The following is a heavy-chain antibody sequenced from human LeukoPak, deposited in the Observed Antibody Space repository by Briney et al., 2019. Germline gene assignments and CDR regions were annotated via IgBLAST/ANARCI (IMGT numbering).Heavy chain of an antibody. D-gene: IGHD2/OR15-2a*01. CDR2: IYYSGST. V-gene: IGHV4-59*08. J-gene: IGHJ3*02. CDR1: GGSISSYY. CDR3: ARREGPRSKSNMYDI. Sequence: SETLSLTCTVSGGSISSYYWSWIRQPPGKGLEWIGYIYYSGSTTYNPSLNSRVTMSVDSSRNQFSLKLVSVTAADTAVYYCARREGPRSKSNMYDIWGHGTMVVVSS.